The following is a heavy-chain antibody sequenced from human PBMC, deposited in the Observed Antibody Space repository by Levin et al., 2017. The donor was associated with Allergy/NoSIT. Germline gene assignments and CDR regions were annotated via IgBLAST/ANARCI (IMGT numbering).Heavy chain of an antibody. D-gene: IGHD3-16*01. CDR1: DYAFTTYN. V-gene: IGHV1-46*01. CDR2: INPSGVSS. CDR3: ATEEYNYAYRY. Sequence: GESLKISCKASDYAFTTYNLHWVRQAPGQGLEWMGIINPSGVSSINIQRFQGRVTMSRDRSTTTVSMVLSSLRSEDTAVYYCATEEYNYAYRYWGQGTLVTVSS. J-gene: IGHJ4*02.